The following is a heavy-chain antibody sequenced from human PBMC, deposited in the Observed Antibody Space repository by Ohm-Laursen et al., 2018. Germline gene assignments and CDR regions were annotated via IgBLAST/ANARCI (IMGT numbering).Heavy chain of an antibody. Sequence: SLRLSCSASGFTFSSYWMSWVRHAPGKGLEWVSSISSSGGNTFYADSAKGRFIISRDNSRKTLYLEVNSLRAEDTAVYYWAKDRGSNPDRAFDLWGQGTMVIVSS. J-gene: IGHJ3*01. CDR3: AKDRGSNPDRAFDL. CDR2: ISSSGGNT. CDR1: GFTFSSYW. V-gene: IGHV3-23*01. D-gene: IGHD2-2*01.